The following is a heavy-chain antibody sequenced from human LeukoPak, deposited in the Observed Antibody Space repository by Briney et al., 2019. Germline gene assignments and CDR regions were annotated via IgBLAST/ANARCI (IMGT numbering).Heavy chain of an antibody. CDR1: GFTFSSYA. D-gene: IGHD6-6*01. Sequence: PGGSLSLSCAASGFTFSSYAMHWVRQAPGKGLEWVSSISTSSSYIYYADSVKGRFTISRDNAKNSLYLQMNSLRAEDTAVYYCARDGDSSSTSHYYYYYYMDVWGKGTTVTVSS. J-gene: IGHJ6*03. CDR2: ISTSSSYI. CDR3: ARDGDSSSTSHYYYYYYMDV. V-gene: IGHV3-21*01.